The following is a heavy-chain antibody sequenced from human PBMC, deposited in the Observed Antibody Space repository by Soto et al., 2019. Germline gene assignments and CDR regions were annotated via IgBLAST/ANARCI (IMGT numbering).Heavy chain of an antibody. Sequence: PGGSLRLSCAASGFTFSSYAMSWFRQAPGKGLEWVSAISGSGGSTYYADSVKGRFTISRDNSKNTLYLQMNSLRAEGTAVYYCAKGPTYDSSGYHAFDIWGQGTMVTVSS. V-gene: IGHV3-23*01. CDR2: ISGSGGST. CDR1: GFTFSSYA. CDR3: AKGPTYDSSGYHAFDI. J-gene: IGHJ3*02. D-gene: IGHD3-22*01.